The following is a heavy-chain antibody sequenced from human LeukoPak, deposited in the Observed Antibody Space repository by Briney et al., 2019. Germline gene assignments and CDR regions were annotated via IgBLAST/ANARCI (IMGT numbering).Heavy chain of an antibody. D-gene: IGHD6-13*01. V-gene: IGHV3-11*01. CDR2: ISSSGSTI. Sequence: PGGSLRLSCAASGFTFSDYYMSWIRQAPGKGLEWVSYISSSGSTIYYADSVKGRFTISRDNAKKSLYLQMNSLRAEDTAVYYCGKRSGYSSSWYGYYFDYWGQGTLVTVSS. CDR1: GFTFSDYY. J-gene: IGHJ4*02. CDR3: GKRSGYSSSWYGYYFDY.